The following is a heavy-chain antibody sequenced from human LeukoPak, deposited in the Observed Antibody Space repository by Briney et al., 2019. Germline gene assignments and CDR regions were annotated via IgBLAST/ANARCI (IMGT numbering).Heavy chain of an antibody. J-gene: IGHJ4*02. V-gene: IGHV4-59*12. CDR3: ARDLGYYGSGGYFDY. Sequence: SETLSLTCNVSGDSFSSYFWSWIRQPPGEGLEWIGNIYYGGSTNYNPSLKSRVTISVDTSKTQFSLELSSVTAADTAVYYCARDLGYYGSGGYFDYWGQGTLVTVSS. CDR1: GDSFSSYF. CDR2: IYYGGST. D-gene: IGHD3-10*01.